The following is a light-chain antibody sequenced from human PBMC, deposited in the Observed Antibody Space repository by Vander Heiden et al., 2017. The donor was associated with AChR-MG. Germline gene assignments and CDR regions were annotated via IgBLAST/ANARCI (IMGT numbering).Light chain of an antibody. CDR3: HQYSTGFT. CDR2: DAS. J-gene: IGKJ3*01. CDR1: QSVAADF. V-gene: IGKV3-20*01. Sequence: DTVLTQSPGALSLSPGERATLYCRAGQSVAADFLAWYQQKPGQAPRLLIYDASIRAAGVPDRFSGSGSGRDFTLTISRLEPEEFAVYYCHQYSTGFTFGPGTKIDI.